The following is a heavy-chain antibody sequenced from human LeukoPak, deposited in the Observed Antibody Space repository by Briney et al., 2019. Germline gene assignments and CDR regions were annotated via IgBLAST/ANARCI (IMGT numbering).Heavy chain of an antibody. V-gene: IGHV3-11*01. Sequence: GGSLRLSCAASGFTFSDYYMSWIRQAPGKGLGWVSYISSSGSTIYYADSVKGRFTISRDNAKNSLYLQMNSLRAEDTAVYYCARDGAVAGTNAFDIWGQGTMVTVSS. CDR1: GFTFSDYY. J-gene: IGHJ3*02. D-gene: IGHD6-19*01. CDR2: ISSSGSTI. CDR3: ARDGAVAGTNAFDI.